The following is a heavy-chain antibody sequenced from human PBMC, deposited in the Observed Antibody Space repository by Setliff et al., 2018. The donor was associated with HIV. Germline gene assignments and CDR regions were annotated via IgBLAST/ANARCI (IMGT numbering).Heavy chain of an antibody. CDR2: IHTTGST. CDR1: GDSISSGSYY. CDR3: ARRGYSYVERVYYYYMDV. V-gene: IGHV4-61*09. Sequence: SETLSLTCSVSGDSISSGSYYWSWIRLPAGKGLEWIGQIHTTGSTNYNPSLKSRVTISVDTSKNQISLKLSSVTAADTAMYYCARRGYSYVERVYYYYMDVWGKGTTVTVSS. D-gene: IGHD5-18*01. J-gene: IGHJ6*03.